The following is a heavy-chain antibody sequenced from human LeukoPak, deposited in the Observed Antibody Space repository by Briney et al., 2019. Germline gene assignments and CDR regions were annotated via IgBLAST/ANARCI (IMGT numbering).Heavy chain of an antibody. J-gene: IGHJ6*02. V-gene: IGHV3-21*01. CDR2: ISNSGIYI. Sequence: PGGSLRLSCAASGFIFSSYSMNWVRQAPGKGLVWVSSISNSGIYIFYADSVKGRFTMSRDNGKNSLFLQMNSLRAEDTAVYFCARHMTPESTTPYYYGMDVWGQGTTVTVSS. D-gene: IGHD2-15*01. CDR3: ARHMTPESTTPYYYGMDV. CDR1: GFIFSSYS.